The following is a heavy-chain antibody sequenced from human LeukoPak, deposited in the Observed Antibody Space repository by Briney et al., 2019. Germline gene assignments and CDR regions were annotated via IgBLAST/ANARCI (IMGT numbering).Heavy chain of an antibody. J-gene: IGHJ5*02. V-gene: IGHV4-4*07. Sequence: SETLSLTCTASGGSISSYYWSWIRQPAGKGLEWIGRIYTSGSTNYNPSLKSRVTMSVDTSKNQFSLKLSSVTAADTAVYYCARDANYDFWSGYYSWFDPWGQGTLVTVSS. D-gene: IGHD3-3*01. CDR1: GGSISSYY. CDR2: IYTSGST. CDR3: ARDANYDFWSGYYSWFDP.